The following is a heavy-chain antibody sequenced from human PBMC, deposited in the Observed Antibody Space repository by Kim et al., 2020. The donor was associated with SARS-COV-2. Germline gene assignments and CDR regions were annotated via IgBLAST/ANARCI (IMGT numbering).Heavy chain of an antibody. CDR1: GFTFSSYD. CDR2: IGTAGDT. V-gene: IGHV3-13*01. Sequence: GGSLRLSCAASGFTFSSYDMHWVRQATGKGLEWVSAIGTAGDTYYPGSVKGRFTISRENAKNSLYLQMNSLRAGDTAVYYCARQLTTVTTPYYYGMDVWGQGTTVTVSS. CDR3: ARQLTTVTTPYYYGMDV. D-gene: IGHD4-17*01. J-gene: IGHJ6*02.